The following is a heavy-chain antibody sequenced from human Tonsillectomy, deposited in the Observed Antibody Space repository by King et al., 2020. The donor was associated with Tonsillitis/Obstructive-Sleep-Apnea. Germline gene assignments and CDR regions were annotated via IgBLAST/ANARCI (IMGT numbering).Heavy chain of an antibody. J-gene: IGHJ4*02. CDR1: GFTFTSYP. D-gene: IGHD5/OR15-5a*01. CDR3: ARDAGYGRVDIVSTELDY. Sequence: QVQLVESGGGVVQPGRSLRLSCAASGFTFTSYPMHWVRQAPGKGLEWVAVISYDGDNKYYADSVKDRFTISRDNSENTLYLEMNSLRAEDTAVYYCARDAGYGRVDIVSTELDYWGQGTLVTVSS. V-gene: IGHV3-30*04. CDR2: ISYDGDNK.